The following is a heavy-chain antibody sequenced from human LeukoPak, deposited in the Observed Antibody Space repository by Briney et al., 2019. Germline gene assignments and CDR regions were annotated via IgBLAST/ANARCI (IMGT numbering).Heavy chain of an antibody. Sequence: PSETLSLTCTVSGGSISSYYWSWIRQPAGKGLEWIGRIYTSGSTNYNPSLKSRVTMSVDTSKNQFSLKLSSVTAADTAVYYCARGTITMVRGVPPRGFDYWGQGTLVTVSS. V-gene: IGHV4-4*07. CDR1: GGSISSYY. J-gene: IGHJ4*02. CDR2: IYTSGST. CDR3: ARGTITMVRGVPPRGFDY. D-gene: IGHD3-10*01.